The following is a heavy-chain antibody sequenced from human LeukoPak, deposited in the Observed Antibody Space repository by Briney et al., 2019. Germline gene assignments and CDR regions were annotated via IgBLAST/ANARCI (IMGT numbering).Heavy chain of an antibody. CDR3: AREVSGDIREAATTGVGY. J-gene: IGHJ4*02. CDR2: INPNSGGT. V-gene: IGHV1-2*02. Sequence: ASVTLSCKSSGYTFTGYYMHWVRQAPGQGLEWMGWINPNSGGTNYAQKFQGRVNLSRDKYISTATMELSRLRSDDTAVYYCAREVSGDIREAATTGVGYWGQGTLVTVSP. D-gene: IGHD1-14*01. CDR1: GYTFTGYY.